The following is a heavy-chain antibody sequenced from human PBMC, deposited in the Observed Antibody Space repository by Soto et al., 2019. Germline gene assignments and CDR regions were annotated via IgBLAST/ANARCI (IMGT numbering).Heavy chain of an antibody. CDR2: ISAYNGNT. V-gene: IGHV1-18*01. CDR1: GYTFSNYC. CDR3: ARIVGADRRWFDP. Sequence: APVEVSCKASGYTFSNYCLPWVGQAPGQGLEWMGWISAYNGNTNYAQKLQGRVTMTTDTSTTTAYMELRSLRSDDTAVYYCARIVGADRRWFDPWGQGTLVTVSS. J-gene: IGHJ5*02. D-gene: IGHD1-26*01.